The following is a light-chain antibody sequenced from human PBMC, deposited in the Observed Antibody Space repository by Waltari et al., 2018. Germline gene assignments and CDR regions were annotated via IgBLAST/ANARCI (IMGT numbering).Light chain of an antibody. V-gene: IGKV1-5*03. Sequence: DIQMTQSPSTLSASVGDRVTMTCRASQSISRWFAWYQQKPGKAPKLLIYEAPSLESGVPSRFSGSGSATEFTLTISSLQPDDFATYHCQQYSSSPLTFGGGTKVEIK. CDR1: QSISRW. CDR3: QQYSSSPLT. CDR2: EAP. J-gene: IGKJ4*01.